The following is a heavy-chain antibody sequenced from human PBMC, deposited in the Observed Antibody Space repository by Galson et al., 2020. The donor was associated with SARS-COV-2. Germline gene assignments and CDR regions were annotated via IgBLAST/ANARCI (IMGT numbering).Heavy chain of an antibody. CDR2: IYYSGST. V-gene: IGHV4-39*01. D-gene: IGHD3-22*01. Sequence: SETLSLTCTVSGGSISSSSYYWGWIRQPPGKGLEWIGSIYYSGSTYYNPSLKSRVTISVDTSKNQFSLKLSSVTAADTAVYYCASKVLDYYDSSGYYSLGYFDLWGRGTLVTVSS. CDR3: ASKVLDYYDSSGYYSLGYFDL. CDR1: GGSISSSSYY. J-gene: IGHJ2*01.